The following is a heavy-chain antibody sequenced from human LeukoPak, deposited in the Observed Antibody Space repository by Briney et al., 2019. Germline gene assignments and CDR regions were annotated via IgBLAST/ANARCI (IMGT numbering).Heavy chain of an antibody. J-gene: IGHJ6*03. Sequence: PSETLSLTCTVSGGSISSGSYYWTWIRQPAGKGLEWIGRIYTSGSTNYNPSLKSRVTISVDTSKNQFSLKLSSVTAADTAVYYCAREGRVAAMVTFNYYYYMDVWGKGTTVTVSS. CDR2: IYTSGST. V-gene: IGHV4-61*02. D-gene: IGHD5-18*01. CDR3: AREGRVAAMVTFNYYYYMDV. CDR1: GGSISSGSYY.